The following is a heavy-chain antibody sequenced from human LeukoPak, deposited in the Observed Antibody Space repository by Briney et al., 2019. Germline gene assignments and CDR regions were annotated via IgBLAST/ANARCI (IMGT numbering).Heavy chain of an antibody. CDR2: IKQDGSEE. V-gene: IGHV3-7*01. CDR1: GFTFSSYW. Sequence: GGSLRLSCAASGFTFSSYWMSWVRQAPGKGLKWGANIKQDGSEENFVDSVKGRFTISRDNAKKSLYLQMNSLRAEDTAVYYCARGSSAGASLRHDYWGQGTLVTVSS. J-gene: IGHJ4*02. D-gene: IGHD1-26*01. CDR3: ARGSSAGASLRHDY.